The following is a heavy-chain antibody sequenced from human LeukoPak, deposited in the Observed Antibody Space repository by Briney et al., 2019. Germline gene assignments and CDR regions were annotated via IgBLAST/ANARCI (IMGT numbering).Heavy chain of an antibody. Sequence: PGGSLRLSCAASGFTFDDYAMHWVWQAPGKGLEWVSGISWNSGSIGYADSVKGRFTISRDNAKNSLYLQMNSLRAEDTALYYCAKDMKLGDYPYRNYYGMDVWGQGTTVTVS. CDR2: ISWNSGSI. CDR3: AKDMKLGDYPYRNYYGMDV. CDR1: GFTFDDYA. V-gene: IGHV3-9*01. D-gene: IGHD4-17*01. J-gene: IGHJ6*02.